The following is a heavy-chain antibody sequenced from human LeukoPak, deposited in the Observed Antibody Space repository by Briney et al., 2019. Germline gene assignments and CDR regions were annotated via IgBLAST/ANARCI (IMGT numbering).Heavy chain of an antibody. CDR2: IRYDGSNK. V-gene: IGHV3-30*02. D-gene: IGHD1-1*01. CDR3: AKDSGDLATGSQDY. Sequence: GRSLRLSCAASGFTFSSYGMHWVRQAPGKGLEWVAFIRYDGSNKYYADSVKGRFTISRDNSKNTLYLQMNSLRAEDTAVYYCAKDSGDLATGSQDYWGQGTLVTVSS. CDR1: GFTFSSYG. J-gene: IGHJ4*02.